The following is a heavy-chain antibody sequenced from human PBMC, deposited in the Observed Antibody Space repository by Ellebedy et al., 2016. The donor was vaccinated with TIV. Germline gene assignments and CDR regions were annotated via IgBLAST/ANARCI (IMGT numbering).Heavy chain of an antibody. Sequence: MPSETLSLTCTVSGDSIGSYYWNWIRQPPGKGLAWIGFISYTGNIIYNPSLKGRATVSLDSSKTQFSLTLTSVTAADTAVYFCARRIIVGAISDVFDIWGQGAMVTVSS. J-gene: IGHJ3*02. V-gene: IGHV4-59*08. D-gene: IGHD1-26*01. CDR1: GDSIGSYY. CDR2: ISYTGNI. CDR3: ARRIIVGAISDVFDI.